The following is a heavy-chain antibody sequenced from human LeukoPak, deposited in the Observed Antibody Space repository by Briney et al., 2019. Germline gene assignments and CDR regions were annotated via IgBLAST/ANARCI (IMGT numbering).Heavy chain of an antibody. V-gene: IGHV4-39*07. D-gene: IGHD2-2*01. CDR1: GGSISSSSYY. J-gene: IGHJ4*02. CDR3: ARDQEPAALYFDY. CDR2: IYYTGNT. Sequence: SETLSLTCTVSGGSISSSSYYWGWIRQPPGKGLEWLGSIYYTGNTYYNPSLKSRVTISVDTSNNQFSLKLSSVTAADTAVYYCARDQEPAALYFDYWGQGTLVTVSS.